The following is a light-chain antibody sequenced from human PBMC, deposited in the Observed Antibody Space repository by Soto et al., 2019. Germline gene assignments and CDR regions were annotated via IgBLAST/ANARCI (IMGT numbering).Light chain of an antibody. CDR3: SSYAARNNRV. V-gene: IGLV2-8*01. CDR1: SSDVGGYNY. Sequence: QSALTQPPSASGSPGQSVTISCTGTSSDVGGYNYVSWYQQHPGIAPKLMIYEVSKRPSGVPDRFSGSKSGNTASLTVSGLQAEDEADYCCSSYAARNNRVFGGGTKLAVL. J-gene: IGLJ3*02. CDR2: EVS.